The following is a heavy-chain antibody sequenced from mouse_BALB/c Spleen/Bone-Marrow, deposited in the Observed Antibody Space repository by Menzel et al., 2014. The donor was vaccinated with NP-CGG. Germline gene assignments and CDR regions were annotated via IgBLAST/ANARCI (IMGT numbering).Heavy chain of an antibody. J-gene: IGHJ4*01. CDR1: GYTFTDYS. Sequence: QVKLMESGAELVRPGVSVKISCKGSGYTFTDYSIHWIKQSHAKSLEWIGAISTYYGDATNNQKFKGKATLTVDKSSSTAYMELARLASEDSVIYYCARGVTTGAMDYWGQGTSVTVSS. CDR2: ISTYYGDA. CDR3: ARGVTTGAMDY. V-gene: IGHV1-67*01. D-gene: IGHD1-1*01.